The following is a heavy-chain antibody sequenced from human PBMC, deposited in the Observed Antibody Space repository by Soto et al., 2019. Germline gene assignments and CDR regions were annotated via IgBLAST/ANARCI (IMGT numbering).Heavy chain of an antibody. CDR2: IIPILGIA. D-gene: IGHD2-2*01. Sequence: QVQLVQSGAEVKKPGSSVKVSCKASGGTFSSYTISWVRQAPGQGLEWMGRIIPILGIANYAQKFQGRVTITADKSTSTAYMELSSLRSEDTAVYYCARSVGYEDAAFDIWGQGTMVTVSS. V-gene: IGHV1-69*02. J-gene: IGHJ3*02. CDR3: ARSVGYEDAAFDI. CDR1: GGTFSSYT.